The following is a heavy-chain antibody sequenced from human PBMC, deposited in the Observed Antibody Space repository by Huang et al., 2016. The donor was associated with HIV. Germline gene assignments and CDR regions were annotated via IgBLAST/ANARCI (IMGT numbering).Heavy chain of an antibody. CDR2: VYQSGST. Sequence: QLQLQESGPGQVKPSETLSLTFTVPGDFISSTNSYWGWLRQSPGKGLEWVGSVYQSGSTNDNPSLKSRVTLSVDTARNQFSLRLNSVTAADTAVYYCASQHIGAAATWFWGRGTQVAVSS. J-gene: IGHJ4*02. CDR3: ASQHIGAAATWF. V-gene: IGHV4-39*01. CDR1: GDFISSTNSY. D-gene: IGHD6-13*01.